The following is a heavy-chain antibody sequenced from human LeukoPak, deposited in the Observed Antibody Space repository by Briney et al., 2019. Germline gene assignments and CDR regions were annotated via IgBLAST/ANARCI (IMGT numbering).Heavy chain of an antibody. CDR2: IIPVFGTT. CDR3: ARHDYDFWSDHLPVAFGI. J-gene: IGHJ3*02. CDR1: GGTFSSYA. D-gene: IGHD3-3*01. Sequence: SVKVSCKASGGTFSSYAISWVRQAPGQGLEWMGGIIPVFGTTNYAQKFQGRVTITTDESTNTAYMELRSLRSEETAVYYCARHDYDFWSDHLPVAFGIWGQGTMVTVSS. V-gene: IGHV1-69*05.